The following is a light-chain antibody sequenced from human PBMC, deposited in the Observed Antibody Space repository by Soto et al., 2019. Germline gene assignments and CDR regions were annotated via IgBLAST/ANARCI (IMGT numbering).Light chain of an antibody. J-gene: IGKJ4*01. CDR2: EAS. CDR1: HDIRND. V-gene: IGKV1-33*01. CDR3: QQYDNLPLT. Sequence: DNQMTQSPSSLSASVGYRFTISCQASHDIRNDLNWYQQKPGKAPKLLIHEASSLETGVPSRFSGGGSGTDFTFTISDLQPEDIATYYCQQYDNLPLTFGGGTTGDIK.